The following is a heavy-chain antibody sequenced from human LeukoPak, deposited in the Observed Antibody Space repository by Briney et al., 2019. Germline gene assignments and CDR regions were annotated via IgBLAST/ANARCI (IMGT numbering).Heavy chain of an antibody. D-gene: IGHD3-10*01. CDR3: AKVAKYYYGSETYYFFEH. Sequence: LTGGSLRLSCAASGFTFSSYSMNWVRQAPGKGLEWVSYISSSSSTIHYADSVKGRFTISRDNAKKSLYLQMNSLRVEDTAVYYCAKVAKYYYGSETYYFFEHWGQGTPVTASS. CDR1: GFTFSSYS. CDR2: ISSSSSTI. V-gene: IGHV3-48*01. J-gene: IGHJ4*02.